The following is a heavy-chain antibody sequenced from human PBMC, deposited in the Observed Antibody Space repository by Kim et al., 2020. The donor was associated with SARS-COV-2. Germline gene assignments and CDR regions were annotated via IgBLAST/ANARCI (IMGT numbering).Heavy chain of an antibody. CDR2: T. V-gene: IGHV1-24*01. J-gene: IGHJ4*02. CDR3: ATVGGWYSFDY. Sequence: TIYAQKFQGRVTMTEDTSTDTAYMELSSLRSEDTAVYYCATVGGWYSFDYWGQGTLVTVSS. D-gene: IGHD6-19*01.